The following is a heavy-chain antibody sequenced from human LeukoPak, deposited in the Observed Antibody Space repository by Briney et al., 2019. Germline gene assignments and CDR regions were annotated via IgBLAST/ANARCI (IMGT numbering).Heavy chain of an antibody. CDR1: GFTFSSYS. D-gene: IGHD6-19*01. Sequence: GGSLRLSCAASGFTFSSYSMNWVRQAPGKGLEWVSSISSSSSYIYYADSVKGRFTISRDNANNSLYLQMNSLRAEDTAVYYCARGAVAGNGLDYWGQGTLVTVSS. CDR3: ARGAVAGNGLDY. V-gene: IGHV3-21*01. CDR2: ISSSSSYI. J-gene: IGHJ4*02.